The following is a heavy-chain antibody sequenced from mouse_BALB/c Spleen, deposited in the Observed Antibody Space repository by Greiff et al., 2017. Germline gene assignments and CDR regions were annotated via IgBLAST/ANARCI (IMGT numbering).Heavy chain of an antibody. J-gene: IGHJ1*01. V-gene: IGHV5-12-2*01. Sequence: EVKVVESGGGLVQPGGSLKLSCAASGFTFSSYTMSWVRQTPEKRLEWVAYISNGGGSTYYPDTVKGRFTISRDNAKNTLYLQMSSLKSEDTAMYYCARLGNYGSSYWYFDVWGAGTTVTVSS. CDR2: ISNGGGST. D-gene: IGHD1-1*01. CDR1: GFTFSSYT. CDR3: ARLGNYGSSYWYFDV.